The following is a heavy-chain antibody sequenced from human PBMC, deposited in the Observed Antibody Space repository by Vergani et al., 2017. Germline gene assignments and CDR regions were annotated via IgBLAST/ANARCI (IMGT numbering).Heavy chain of an antibody. CDR3: ARNPYCGGDGYSDAFDI. D-gene: IGHD2-21*02. Sequence: QVQLQESGPGLVKPSETLSLTCTVSGGSISSYYWSWIRQPPGKGLEWIGYIYYSGSTNYNPSLKSRVTISVETSKNQFSLKLSSVTAADTAVYYCARNPYCGGDGYSDAFDIWGQGTMVTVSS. CDR1: GGSISSYY. V-gene: IGHV4-59*01. CDR2: IYYSGST. J-gene: IGHJ3*02.